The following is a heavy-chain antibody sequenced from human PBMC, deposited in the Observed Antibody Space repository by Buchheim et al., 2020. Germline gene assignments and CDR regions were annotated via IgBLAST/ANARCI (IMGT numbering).Heavy chain of an antibody. CDR2: ISSSSSTI. CDR3: ARGLPDYYDSSGYHFDY. V-gene: IGHV3-48*01. CDR1: GFTFSSYS. Sequence: EVQLVESGGGLVQPGGSLRLSCAASGFTFSSYSMNWVRQAPGKGLEWVSYISSSSSTIYYADSVKGRFTISSDNAKTSLYLQMNSLRAEDTAVYYCARGLPDYYDSSGYHFDYWGQGTL. J-gene: IGHJ4*02. D-gene: IGHD3-22*01.